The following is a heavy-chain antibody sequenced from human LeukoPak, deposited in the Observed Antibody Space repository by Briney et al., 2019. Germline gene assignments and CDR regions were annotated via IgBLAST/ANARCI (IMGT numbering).Heavy chain of an antibody. Sequence: ASVKVSCKASGYTFTGYYMHWVRRAPGQGLEWMGWINPNSGGTNYAQKFQGRVTMTRDTSISTAYMELSRLGSDDTAVYYCARLRGYSYVLDYWGQGTLVTVSS. J-gene: IGHJ4*02. V-gene: IGHV1-2*02. D-gene: IGHD5-18*01. CDR2: INPNSGGT. CDR1: GYTFTGYY. CDR3: ARLRGYSYVLDY.